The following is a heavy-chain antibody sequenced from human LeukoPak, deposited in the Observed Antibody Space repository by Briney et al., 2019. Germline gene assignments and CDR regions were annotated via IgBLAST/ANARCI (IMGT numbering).Heavy chain of an antibody. D-gene: IGHD4-17*01. Sequence: SETLSLTCAVYGGSFSGYYWSWIRQPPGKGLEWIGEINHSGSTNYNPSLKSRVTISVDTSKNQFSLKLSSVTAADTAVYYCASGTTVTNFAYWGQGTLVTVSS. J-gene: IGHJ4*02. CDR1: GGSFSGYY. CDR3: ASGTTVTNFAY. CDR2: INHSGST. V-gene: IGHV4-34*01.